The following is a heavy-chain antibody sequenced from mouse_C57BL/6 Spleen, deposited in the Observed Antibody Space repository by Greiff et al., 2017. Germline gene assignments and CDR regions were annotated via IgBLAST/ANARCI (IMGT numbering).Heavy chain of an antibody. V-gene: IGHV1-42*01. CDR3: ARPLYGSSLFDY. J-gene: IGHJ2*01. Sequence: VQLQQSGPELVKPGASVKISCKASGYSFTGYYTNWVKQSPEKSLEWIGEINPSTGGTTYNQKFKAKATLTVDKSSSTAYMQLKSLTSEDSAVYYCARPLYGSSLFDYWGQGTTLTVSS. CDR2: INPSTGGT. CDR1: GYSFTGYY. D-gene: IGHD1-1*01.